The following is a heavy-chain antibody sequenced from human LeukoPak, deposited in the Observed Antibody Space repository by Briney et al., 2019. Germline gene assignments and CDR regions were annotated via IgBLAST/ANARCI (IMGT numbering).Heavy chain of an antibody. CDR1: ELTFRSTW. CDR3: ARATYYYDSSGYRAVYYFDY. D-gene: IGHD3-22*01. CDR2: FITDEPIT. Sequence: GGPLRPSVAALELTFRSTWMPWFPQAPGKGLFWVSRFITDEPITTYADSVKGRFTISRDNAKNTLYLQMNSLRAEDTAVYYCARATYYYDSSGYRAVYYFDYWGQGTLVTVSS. J-gene: IGHJ4*02. V-gene: IGHV3-74*01.